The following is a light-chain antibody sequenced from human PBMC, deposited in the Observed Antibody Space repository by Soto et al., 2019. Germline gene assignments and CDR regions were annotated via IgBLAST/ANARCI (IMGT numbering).Light chain of an antibody. V-gene: IGLV3-25*02. Sequence: SYELTQPPSVSVSPGQTARITCSGDALPEQYAYWYQQKPGQAPVLVIYKDSERPSGIPERFSGSSSGTTVTLTISGVQAEDEADYYCQSADSSGTHYVFGTGTKVTV. CDR1: ALPEQY. CDR2: KDS. J-gene: IGLJ1*01. CDR3: QSADSSGTHYV.